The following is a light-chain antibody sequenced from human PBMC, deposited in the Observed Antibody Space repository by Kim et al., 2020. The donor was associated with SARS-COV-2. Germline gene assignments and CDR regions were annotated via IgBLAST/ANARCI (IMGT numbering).Light chain of an antibody. CDR3: QQYNNWPPT. J-gene: IGKJ4*01. CDR1: QSVSSN. V-gene: IGKV3-15*01. Sequence: VSPGERATLSCRASQSVSSNLAWYQHKPGQAPRLLIYGASTRATGIPARFSGSGSGTEFTLTISSLQSEDFAVYYCQQYNNWPPTFGGGTKVDIK. CDR2: GAS.